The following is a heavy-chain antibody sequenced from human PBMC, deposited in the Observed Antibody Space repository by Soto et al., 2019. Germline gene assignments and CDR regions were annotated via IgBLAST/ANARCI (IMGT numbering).Heavy chain of an antibody. Sequence: ASVKVSCKAPGDTFTSYYLNWVRQARGQGLEWMGVINPHGGSTKYAQKFQGRITMTRDTSRSTVYMELSSLRSDGTAIYYCARSSGGNFGIIIEGSNWFDPWGQGTLVTVSS. CDR1: GDTFTSYY. CDR3: ARSSGGNFGIIIEGSNWFDP. CDR2: INPHGGST. D-gene: IGHD3-3*01. V-gene: IGHV1-46*01. J-gene: IGHJ5*02.